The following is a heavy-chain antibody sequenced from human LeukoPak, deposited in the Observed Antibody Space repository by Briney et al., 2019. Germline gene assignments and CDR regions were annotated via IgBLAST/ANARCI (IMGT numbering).Heavy chain of an antibody. J-gene: IGHJ4*02. Sequence: ASVKVSCKASGGTFSSYAISWVRLAPGQGLEWMGRMIPIFGTANYAQKFQGRVTITTDEYTTTAYLKLSSLRSEDTAVYYCARDLGILTGQEAPWDYWGQGTLVTVSS. CDR3: ARDLGILTGQEAPWDY. CDR1: GGTFSSYA. V-gene: IGHV1-69*05. CDR2: MIPIFGTA. D-gene: IGHD3-9*01.